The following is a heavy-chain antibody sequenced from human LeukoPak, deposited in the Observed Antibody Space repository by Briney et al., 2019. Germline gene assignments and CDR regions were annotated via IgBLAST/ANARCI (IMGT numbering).Heavy chain of an antibody. Sequence: SETLSLTCSVSGGSIRTNYWSWIRQPPGKGLEWIAYIYYTGSTNYNPSLKSRVTISLDTSKNQFSLKLSSVTAADTAVYYCARAPYGSSWTPFDYWGQGTLVTVSS. CDR1: GGSIRTNY. D-gene: IGHD6-13*01. CDR2: IYYTGST. J-gene: IGHJ4*02. CDR3: ARAPYGSSWTPFDY. V-gene: IGHV4-59*01.